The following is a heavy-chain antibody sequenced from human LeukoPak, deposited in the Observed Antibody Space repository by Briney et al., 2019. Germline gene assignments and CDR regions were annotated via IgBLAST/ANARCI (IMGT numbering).Heavy chain of an antibody. J-gene: IGHJ4*02. CDR3: AKGVNYYDSSHFDY. V-gene: IGHV3-23*01. CDR2: ISGSGGST. D-gene: IGHD3-22*01. CDR1: GFTFSSYA. Sequence: GGSLRLSCAASGFTFSSYAMSWVRQAPGKGLEWVSTISGSGGSTYYADSVKGRFTISRDNSKNTLYLQMNSLRAEDTAVYYCAKGVNYYDSSHFDYWGQGTLVTVSS.